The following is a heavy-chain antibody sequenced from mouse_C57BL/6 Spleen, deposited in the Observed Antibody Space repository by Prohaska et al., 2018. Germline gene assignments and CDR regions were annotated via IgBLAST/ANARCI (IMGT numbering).Heavy chain of an antibody. CDR3: TRYGKGYYAMDY. J-gene: IGHJ4*01. D-gene: IGHD2-1*01. V-gene: IGHV1-15*01. Sequence: YQKFKGKAILTADKSSSTAYMELRSLTSEDSAVYYCTRYGKGYYAMDYWGQGTSVTVSS.